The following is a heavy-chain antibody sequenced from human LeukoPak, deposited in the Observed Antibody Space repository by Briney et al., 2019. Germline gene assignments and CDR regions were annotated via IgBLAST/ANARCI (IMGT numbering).Heavy chain of an antibody. Sequence: ASVTVSCKASGYTFTSYDINWVRPATGQGLAWMGCMNPNSGNTGYAQKFQGRVTMTRNTSISIAYMELSSLRSEDTAVYYCARSHSSGHDYWGQGTLVTVSS. J-gene: IGHJ4*02. D-gene: IGHD3-22*01. CDR1: GYTFTSYD. CDR3: ARSHSSGHDY. CDR2: MNPNSGNT. V-gene: IGHV1-8*01.